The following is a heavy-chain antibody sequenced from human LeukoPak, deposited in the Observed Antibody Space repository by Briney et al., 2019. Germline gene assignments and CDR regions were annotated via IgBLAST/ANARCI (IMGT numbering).Heavy chain of an antibody. D-gene: IGHD5-18*01. V-gene: IGHV1-69*13. CDR1: GGTFNNYA. J-gene: IGHJ5*02. CDR3: ARVTHTELSTWFDP. Sequence: SVKVSCKASGGTFNNYAINWVRQAPGQGLEWMGGIIPIFGSSNYAQKFQGRVTIAADESTTTAYMELSSLRSEDTAVYYCARVTHTELSTWFDPWGQGTLVTVSS. CDR2: IIPIFGSS.